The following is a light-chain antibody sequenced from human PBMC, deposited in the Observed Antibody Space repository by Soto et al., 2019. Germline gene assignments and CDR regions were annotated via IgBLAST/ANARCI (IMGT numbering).Light chain of an antibody. CDR2: EIS. Sequence: QSVLTQPASVSESPGQSITISCTGTSSDVGASDFVSWYQQHPGKAPELIIYEISNRPSGVSSRFSGSKSGNTASLTISGLQAEDESDYCCSSYTTSHTLVFGGGTKLTVL. CDR1: SSDVGASDF. CDR3: SSYTTSHTLV. V-gene: IGLV2-14*01. J-gene: IGLJ2*01.